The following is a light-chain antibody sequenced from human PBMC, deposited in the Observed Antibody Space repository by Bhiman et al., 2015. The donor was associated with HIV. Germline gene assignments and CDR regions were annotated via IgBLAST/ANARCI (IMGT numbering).Light chain of an antibody. Sequence: QSALTQPRSVSGSPGQSVTISCTGTSSDVGGYNYVSWYQQHPGKAPKLMIYDVSKRPSGVPDRFSGSKSGTSASLAITGLQADDEADYFCQSYDSSLSALVFGTGTKVTVL. CDR3: QSYDSSLSALV. CDR1: SSDVGGYNY. CDR2: DVS. V-gene: IGLV2-11*01. J-gene: IGLJ1*01.